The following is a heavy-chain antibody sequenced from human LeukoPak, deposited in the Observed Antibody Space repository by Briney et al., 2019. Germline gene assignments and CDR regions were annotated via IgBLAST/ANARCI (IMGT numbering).Heavy chain of an antibody. CDR1: GYTFTGYY. J-gene: IGHJ5*02. V-gene: IGHV1-2*02. CDR3: ARFPYCSSTSCYPEDWFDP. Sequence: WASVKVSCKASGYTFTGYYMHWVRQAPGQGLEWIGWINPNSGGTNYAQKFQGRVTMTRDTSISTAYMELSRLRSDDTAVYYCARFPYCSSTSCYPEDWFDPWGQGTLVTVSS. CDR2: INPNSGGT. D-gene: IGHD2-2*01.